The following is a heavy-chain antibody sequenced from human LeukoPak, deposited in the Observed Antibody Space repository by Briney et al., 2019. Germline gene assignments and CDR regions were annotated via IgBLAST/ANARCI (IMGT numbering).Heavy chain of an antibody. V-gene: IGHV4-34*01. J-gene: IGHJ4*02. Sequence: SETLSLTCAVYGGSFSGYYWSWIRQPPGKGLEWIGEINHSGSTNYNPSLKSRVTISVDTSKNQFSLKLSSVTAADTAVYYCARGRYDFWSGYLNSYYFDYWGQGTLVTVSS. CDR2: INHSGST. CDR3: ARGRYDFWSGYLNSYYFDY. D-gene: IGHD3-3*01. CDR1: GGSFSGYY.